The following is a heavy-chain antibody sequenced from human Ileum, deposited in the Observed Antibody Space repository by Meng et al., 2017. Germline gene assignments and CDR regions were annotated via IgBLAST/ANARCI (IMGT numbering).Heavy chain of an antibody. Sequence: VQLVGSGGGLGEAGGSLRLWCAASGFTFGSYWMSWVRRAPGKGLEWVASIKEDGSEKRYVDSVKVRFPISRDNAKNSLSLQMNTLRVEDTAVYYCARGSRPWDWGQGTLVTVSS. CDR3: ARGSRPWD. J-gene: IGHJ4*02. CDR1: GFTFGSYW. CDR2: IKEDGSEK. V-gene: IGHV3-7*01.